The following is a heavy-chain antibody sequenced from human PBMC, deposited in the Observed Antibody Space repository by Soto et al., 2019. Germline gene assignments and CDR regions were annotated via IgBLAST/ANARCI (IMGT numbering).Heavy chain of an antibody. CDR3: ARGSWLHLFDY. Sequence: SETLSLTCAFYGESFSGYYWSWIRQPPGKGLEWIGEITHSGSTNYNPSLKSRVTISADTSKNQFSLNLSSVTAADTALYYGARGSWLHLFDYWGQGTQVTVSS. CDR1: GESFSGYY. V-gene: IGHV4-34*01. CDR2: ITHSGST. J-gene: IGHJ4*02. D-gene: IGHD6-19*01.